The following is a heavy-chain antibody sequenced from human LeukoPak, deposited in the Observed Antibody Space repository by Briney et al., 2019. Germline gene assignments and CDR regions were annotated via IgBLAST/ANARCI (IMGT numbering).Heavy chain of an antibody. J-gene: IGHJ5*02. CDR1: GYTFTGYY. V-gene: IGHV1-2*02. CDR3: ARAQHIVVVTAKGSWFDP. Sequence: GASVKVSCKASGYTFTGYYMHWVRQAPGQGLEWMGWINPNSGGTNYAQKFQGRVTMTRDTSISTAYMELSRLRSDDTAVYYCARAQHIVVVTAKGSWFDPWGQGTLVTVSS. CDR2: INPNSGGT. D-gene: IGHD2-21*02.